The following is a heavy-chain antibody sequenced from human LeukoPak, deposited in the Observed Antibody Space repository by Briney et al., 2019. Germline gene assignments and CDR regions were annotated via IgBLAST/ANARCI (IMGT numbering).Heavy chain of an antibody. CDR3: GRAIGGGERLNS. D-gene: IGHD3-16*01. CDR1: GFTFTTFA. V-gene: IGHV3-30-3*01. Sequence: GGSLRLSCEGSGFTFTTFAVHWVRQAPGRGLEWVAVLSYDGIDEFFADSVKGRFTTSRDNSKRTLYLQMSSARLEDTAIYYWGRAIGGGERLNSGGQGTPVIVS. J-gene: IGHJ5*01. CDR2: LSYDGIDE.